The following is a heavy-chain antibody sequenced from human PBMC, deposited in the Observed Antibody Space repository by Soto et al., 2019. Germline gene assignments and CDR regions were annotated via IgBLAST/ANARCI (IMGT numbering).Heavy chain of an antibody. D-gene: IGHD3-10*01. V-gene: IGHV3-13*01. J-gene: IGHJ4*02. CDR2: IHNAGDT. CDR3: AREYDGNGGYFDY. Sequence: EVQLVESGGGLVQPGGSLRLSCAASGFSFSSYDMLWVRQAAGKGLEWVSGIHNAGDTYYPGSVKGRFTISRENAKNSLYLQMNSLRAEDTAVYYCAREYDGNGGYFDYWGQGTLVTVSS. CDR1: GFSFSSYD.